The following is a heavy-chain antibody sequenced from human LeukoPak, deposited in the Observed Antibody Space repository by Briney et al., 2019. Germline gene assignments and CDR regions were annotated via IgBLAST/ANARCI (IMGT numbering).Heavy chain of an antibody. J-gene: IGHJ4*02. Sequence: GGSLRLSCAASGFTFSDYSMSWIRQAPGKGLEWVSYISSSGSTIYYADSVKGRFTISRDNAKNSLYLQMNSLRAEDTAVYYCARDLSHGYFDYWGQGTLVTVSS. CDR1: GFTFSDYS. CDR3: ARDLSHGYFDY. CDR2: ISSSGSTI. V-gene: IGHV3-11*01.